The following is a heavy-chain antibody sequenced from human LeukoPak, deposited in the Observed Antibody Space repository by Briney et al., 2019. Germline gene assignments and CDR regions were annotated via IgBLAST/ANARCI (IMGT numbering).Heavy chain of an antibody. CDR2: MNPNSGNT. J-gene: IGHJ5*02. CDR1: GYTFTSYG. V-gene: IGHV1-8*01. D-gene: IGHD6-6*01. CDR3: ARIAARGNLPNWFDP. Sequence: GASVKVSCKASGYTFTSYGINWVRQATGQGLEWMGWMNPNSGNTGYAQKFQGRVTMTRNSSISTAYMELSSLRSENTAVYYCARIAARGNLPNWFDPWGQGTLVTVSS.